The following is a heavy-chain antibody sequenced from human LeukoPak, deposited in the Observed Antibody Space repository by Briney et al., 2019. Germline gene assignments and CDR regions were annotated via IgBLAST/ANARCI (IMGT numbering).Heavy chain of an antibody. CDR1: GGTFSSYA. V-gene: IGHV1-69*13. Sequence: ASVKVSCKASGGTFSSYAISWVRQAPGQGLEWMGGIIPIFGTANYAQKFQGRATITADESTSTAYMELSSLRSEDTAVYYCARDPCSGGSCLNWFDPWGQGTLVTVSS. D-gene: IGHD2-15*01. CDR2: IIPIFGTA. CDR3: ARDPCSGGSCLNWFDP. J-gene: IGHJ5*02.